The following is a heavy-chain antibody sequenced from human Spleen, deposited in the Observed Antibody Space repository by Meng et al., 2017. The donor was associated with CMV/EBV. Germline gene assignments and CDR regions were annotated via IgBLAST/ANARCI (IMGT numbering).Heavy chain of an antibody. CDR2: IYPGDSDA. Sequence: FTSYWIGWVRQMPGKGLEWMGIIYPGDSDARYSPSFQGQVTISADTSISTAYLQWSSLKASDTAMYFCARSYYYGSGSMVSGRWFDPWGQGTLVTVSS. D-gene: IGHD3-10*01. V-gene: IGHV5-51*01. CDR3: ARSYYYGSGSMVSGRWFDP. J-gene: IGHJ5*02. CDR1: FTSYW.